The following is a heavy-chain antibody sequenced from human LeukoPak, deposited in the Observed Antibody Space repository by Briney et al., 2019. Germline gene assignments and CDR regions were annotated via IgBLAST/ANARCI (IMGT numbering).Heavy chain of an antibody. D-gene: IGHD1-26*01. CDR3: AREYIVGATIYYFDY. CDR2: ISAYNGNT. J-gene: IGHJ4*02. V-gene: IGHV1-18*01. CDR1: GYTFTSYG. Sequence: ASVKVSCKASGYTFTSYGISWVRQAPGQGLEWMGWISAYNGNTNYAQKLQGRVTMATDTSTSTAYMELRSLRSDDTAVYYCAREYIVGATIYYFDYWGQGTLVTVSS.